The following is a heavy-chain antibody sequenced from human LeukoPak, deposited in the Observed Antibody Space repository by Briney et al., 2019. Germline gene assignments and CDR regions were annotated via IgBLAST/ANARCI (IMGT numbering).Heavy chain of an antibody. CDR3: ARDWTPFDY. CDR2: ISSGSSYI. J-gene: IGHJ4*02. D-gene: IGHD3/OR15-3a*01. Sequence: GGSLRLSCAASGFTFSSYSMNWVRQAPGKGLEWVSSISSGSSYIYYADSMKGRFTISRDNAKNSLYLQMNSLRAEDTAVYYCARDWTPFDYWGQGTLVTVSS. V-gene: IGHV3-21*01. CDR1: GFTFSSYS.